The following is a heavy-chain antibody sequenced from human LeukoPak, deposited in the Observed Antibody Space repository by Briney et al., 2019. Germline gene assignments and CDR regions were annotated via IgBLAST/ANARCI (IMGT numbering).Heavy chain of an antibody. V-gene: IGHV3-33*01. Sequence: GGSLRLSCAASGFTFSSYGMHWVRQAPGKGLEWVAVIWYDGSNKYYADSVKGRFTISRDNSKNTLCLQMNSLRAEDTAVYYCVSPVVPAARWGQGTLVTVSS. J-gene: IGHJ4*02. D-gene: IGHD2-2*01. CDR1: GFTFSSYG. CDR3: VSPVVPAAR. CDR2: IWYDGSNK.